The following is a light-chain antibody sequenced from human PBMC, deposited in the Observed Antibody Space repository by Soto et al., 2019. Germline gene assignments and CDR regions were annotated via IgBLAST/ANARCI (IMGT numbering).Light chain of an antibody. CDR1: SASILTSYY. J-gene: IGLJ2*01. CDR3: ALYVGSGTVV. Sequence: QTVVSQDPSSSVSPGETVTLTCGLTSASILTSYYPSWYQQTPGKAPRTLIYSTNIRSSGVPDRFSGSILGNKAALPITGAEADDESDYYCALYVGSGTVVFGGGTKLTVL. CDR2: STN. V-gene: IGLV8-61*01.